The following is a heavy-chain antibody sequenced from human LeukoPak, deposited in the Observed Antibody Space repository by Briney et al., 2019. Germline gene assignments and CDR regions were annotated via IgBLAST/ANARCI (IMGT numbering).Heavy chain of an antibody. CDR2: IYYSGST. CDR3: ARDRRFSYYYYMDV. CDR1: GGSISSYY. Sequence: SETLSLTCTVSGGSISSYYWSRIRQPPGKGLEWIGYIYYSGSTNFNPSLKSRVTISVDTSKNQFSLKLSSVTAADTAVYYCARDRRFSYYYYMDVWGKGTTVTVSS. J-gene: IGHJ6*03. V-gene: IGHV4-59*12. D-gene: IGHD3-10*01.